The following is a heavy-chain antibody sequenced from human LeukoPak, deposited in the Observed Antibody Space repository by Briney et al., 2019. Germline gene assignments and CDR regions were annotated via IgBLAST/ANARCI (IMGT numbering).Heavy chain of an antibody. Sequence: PGGSLRLSCAASGFTFSSYDMSWVRQTPGKGLEWVSRISGSGGRTSYADSVKGRFTISRDNSRNTLYLQMNSLRVEDTAVYYCAKGLEVSGPGWYFDLWGRGTLVTVSS. CDR2: ISGSGGRT. CDR3: AKGLEVSGPGWYFDL. CDR1: GFTFSSYD. V-gene: IGHV3-23*01. D-gene: IGHD2-8*02. J-gene: IGHJ2*01.